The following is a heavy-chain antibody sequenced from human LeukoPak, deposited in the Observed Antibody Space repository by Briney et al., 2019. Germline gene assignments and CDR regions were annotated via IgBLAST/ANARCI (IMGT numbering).Heavy chain of an antibody. CDR3: AKKESRYCSSTSCLIGMDV. CDR2: ISGSGGST. V-gene: IGHV3-23*01. Sequence: SGGSLRLSCAASGFTFSSYAMSWVRQAPGKGLEWVSVISGSGGSTYYADSVKGRFTISRDSSKNTLYLQMNSLRAEDTAVYYCAKKESRYCSSTSCLIGMDVWGQGTTVTVSS. D-gene: IGHD2-2*01. J-gene: IGHJ6*02. CDR1: GFTFSSYA.